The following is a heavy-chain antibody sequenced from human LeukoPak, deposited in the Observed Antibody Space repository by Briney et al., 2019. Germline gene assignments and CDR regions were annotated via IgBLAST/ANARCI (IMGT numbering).Heavy chain of an antibody. V-gene: IGHV3-30-3*01. CDR3: ARDSVSSIFPRQFDH. CDR1: GFTFNHYV. CDR2: ISKDGSAK. Sequence: PGKSLRLSCVASGFTFNHYVMHWFRQAPGKGLEWVAVISKDGSAKFYADSVKGRFTISRDNSKNTLYLETDSLRAEDSAVYFCARDSVSSIFPRQFDHWGQGTLVTVSS. J-gene: IGHJ5*02. D-gene: IGHD6-13*01.